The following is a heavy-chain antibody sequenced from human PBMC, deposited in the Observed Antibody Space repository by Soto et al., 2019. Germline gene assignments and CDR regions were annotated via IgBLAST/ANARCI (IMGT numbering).Heavy chain of an antibody. CDR1: GFTFSSYA. J-gene: IGHJ3*02. D-gene: IGHD3-16*01. CDR2: ISGSGGST. Sequence: GGSLRLSCAASGFTFSSYAMSWVRQAPGKGLEWVSAISGSGGSTYYADSVKGRFTISRDNSKNTLYLQMNSLRAEDTAVYYCAKDVSGNYDYVWGSYNYAFDIWGQGTMVTVSS. V-gene: IGHV3-23*01. CDR3: AKDVSGNYDYVWGSYNYAFDI.